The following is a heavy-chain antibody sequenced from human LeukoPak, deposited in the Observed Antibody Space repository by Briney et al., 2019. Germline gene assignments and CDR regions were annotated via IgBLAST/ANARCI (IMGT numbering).Heavy chain of an antibody. Sequence: PSETLSLTCTVSGGSISSGGYYWSWIRQHPERGLEWIGYIYYSGGAYYDPSPKSRVTMSVDTSENQFSLKLTSVTAADTAVYYCARRVVVTATSGGYFDYWGQGTLVAVSS. CDR2: IYYSGGA. D-gene: IGHD2-21*02. CDR1: GGSISSGGYY. J-gene: IGHJ4*02. CDR3: ARRVVVTATSGGYFDY. V-gene: IGHV4-31*03.